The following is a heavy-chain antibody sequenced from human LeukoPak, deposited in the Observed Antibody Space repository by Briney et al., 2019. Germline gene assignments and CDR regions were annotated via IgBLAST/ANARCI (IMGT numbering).Heavy chain of an antibody. D-gene: IGHD6-13*01. CDR2: IYYSGST. J-gene: IGHJ4*02. Sequence: PSETLSLTCTVSGGSVSSGSYYWSWIRQPPGKGLEWIGYIYYSGSTNYNPSLKSRVTISVDTSKNQFSLKLSSVTAADTAVYYCARAPARIAAAGYWGQGTLVTVSS. CDR1: GGSVSSGSYY. V-gene: IGHV4-61*01. CDR3: ARAPARIAAAGY.